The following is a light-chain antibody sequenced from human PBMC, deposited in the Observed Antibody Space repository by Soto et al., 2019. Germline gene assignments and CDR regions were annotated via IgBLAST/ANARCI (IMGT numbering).Light chain of an antibody. Sequence: DIQVTQSPSSVSASVGDRVTITCRTSQDVSSWLAWYQQKPGKAPELLIYSASTLQTGVPSRFIVIGXGTDXXXXXXXLQPEDFATYYCQPANSFPLTFGGGTKVEIK. J-gene: IGKJ4*01. CDR1: QDVSSW. V-gene: IGKV1-12*01. CDR2: SAS. CDR3: QPANSFPLT.